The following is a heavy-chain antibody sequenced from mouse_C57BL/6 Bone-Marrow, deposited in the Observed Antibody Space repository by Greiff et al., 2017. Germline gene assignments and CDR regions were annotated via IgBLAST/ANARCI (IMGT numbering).Heavy chain of an antibody. V-gene: IGHV3-6*01. D-gene: IGHD1-1*01. Sequence: EVKLMESGPGLVKPSQSLSLTCSVTGYSITSGYYWNWIRQFPGNKLEWMGYISYDGSNNYNPSLKNRISITRDTSKNQFFLKLNSVTTEDTATYYCASGNYYGYFDYWGQGTTLTVSS. CDR3: ASGNYYGYFDY. CDR1: GYSITSGYY. J-gene: IGHJ2*01. CDR2: ISYDGSN.